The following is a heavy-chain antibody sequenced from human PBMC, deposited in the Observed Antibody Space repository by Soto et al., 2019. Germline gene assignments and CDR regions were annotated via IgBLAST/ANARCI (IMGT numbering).Heavy chain of an antibody. D-gene: IGHD3-10*01. V-gene: IGHV3-11*05. CDR2: ISSSSSYT. J-gene: IGHJ4*02. CDR3: ARVVHYYGSGSYYGPYFDY. Sequence: GGSLRLSCVASGFTFSDYYMSWIRQAPGKGLEWVSYISSSSSYTNYADSVKGRFTISRDNAKNSLYLQMNSLRAEDTAVYYCARVVHYYGSGSYYGPYFDYWGQGTLVTVSS. CDR1: GFTFSDYY.